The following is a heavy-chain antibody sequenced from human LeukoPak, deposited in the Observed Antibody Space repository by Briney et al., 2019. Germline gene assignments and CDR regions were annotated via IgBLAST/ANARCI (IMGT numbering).Heavy chain of an antibody. V-gene: IGHV1-69-2*01. Sequence: GASVKVSCKVSGYTFTDYYMHWVQQAPGKGLEWMGLVDPEDGETIYAEKFQGRVTITADTSTDTAYMELSRLRSDDTAVYYCARDDSGSYYFDYWGQGTLVTVSS. CDR1: GYTFTDYY. CDR2: VDPEDGET. J-gene: IGHJ4*02. D-gene: IGHD1-26*01. CDR3: ARDDSGSYYFDY.